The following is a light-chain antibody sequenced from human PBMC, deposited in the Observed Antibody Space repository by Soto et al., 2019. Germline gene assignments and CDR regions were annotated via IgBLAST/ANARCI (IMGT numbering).Light chain of an antibody. CDR3: CSYAGSSTYWV. CDR2: EVS. CDR1: SSDVGSYNL. Sequence: QSALTQPASVSGSPGQSITISCTGTSSDVGSYNLVSWYQQHPGKAPKLMTYEVSKRPSGVSNRFSGSKSGNTASLTISGLQAEDEADYYCCSYAGSSTYWVLGGGTQLTVL. J-gene: IGLJ3*02. V-gene: IGLV2-23*02.